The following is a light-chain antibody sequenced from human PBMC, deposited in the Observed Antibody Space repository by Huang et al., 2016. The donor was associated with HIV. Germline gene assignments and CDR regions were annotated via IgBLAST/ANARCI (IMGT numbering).Light chain of an antibody. Sequence: AIRMTQSPSSLSASTGDRVTITCRASQGVSSYLAWYQQKPGKAPKLLIYAASTLQSGVPSRFSGSGSGTDFTLTISCLQSEDFATYYCQQYYDSPPTFGGGTKVEIK. CDR3: QQYYDSPPT. CDR1: QGVSSY. CDR2: AAS. J-gene: IGKJ4*01. V-gene: IGKV1-8*01.